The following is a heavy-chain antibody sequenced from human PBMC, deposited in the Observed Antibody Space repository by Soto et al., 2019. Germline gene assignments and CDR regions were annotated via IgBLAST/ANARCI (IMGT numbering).Heavy chain of an antibody. V-gene: IGHV1-18*01. D-gene: IGHD1-1*01. CDR3: ARGRYGDY. CDR1: GYAFTTYG. CDR2: ISAHNGNT. J-gene: IGHJ4*02. Sequence: QVHLVQSGAEVKKPGASVKVSCQGSGYAFTTYGITWVRQAPGQGLEWMGWISAHNGNTNYAQKRQGTDTVTRDPSTSTAYMELRSLRYDDTAVYYCARGRYGDYWGQGALVTVSS.